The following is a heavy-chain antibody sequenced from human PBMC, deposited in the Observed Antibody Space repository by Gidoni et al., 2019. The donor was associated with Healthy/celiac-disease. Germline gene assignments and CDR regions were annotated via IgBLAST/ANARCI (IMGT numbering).Heavy chain of an antibody. CDR2: IIPIFVTA. Sequence: QVQLVQSGAEVKKPGSSVKVSCKASGGTVSSYAISWVRQAPGQGLEWMGGIIPIFVTANYAQKFQGRVTITADESTSTAYMELSSLRSEDTAVYYCARDRNYYDSSGYYSPLFFDYWGQGTLVTVSS. J-gene: IGHJ4*02. CDR1: GGTVSSYA. D-gene: IGHD3-22*01. CDR3: ARDRNYYDSSGYYSPLFFDY. V-gene: IGHV1-69*12.